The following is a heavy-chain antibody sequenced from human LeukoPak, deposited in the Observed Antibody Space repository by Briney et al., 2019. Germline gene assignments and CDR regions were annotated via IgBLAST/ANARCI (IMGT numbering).Heavy chain of an antibody. J-gene: IGHJ4*02. CDR3: ARDFSEAYGDLIDY. CDR1: GFTFSSYW. D-gene: IGHD4-17*01. Sequence: GGSLRLSCAASGFTFSSYWMSWVRQAPGKGLEWVANIKQDGSEKYCVDSVKGRFTISRDNAKNSLYLQMNSLRAEDTAVYYCARDFSEAYGDLIDYWGQGTLVTVSS. CDR2: IKQDGSEK. V-gene: IGHV3-7*01.